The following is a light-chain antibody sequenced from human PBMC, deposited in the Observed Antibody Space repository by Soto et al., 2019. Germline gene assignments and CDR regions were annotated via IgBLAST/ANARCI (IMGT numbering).Light chain of an antibody. CDR2: EVS. Sequence: QSALTQPASVSGSPGQSITISCTGTSSDVGAYNYVSWYQQHPGKAPKLMIYEVSNRPSGVSNRFSGSKSGNTASLTLSGLQAEAEGDYYCRSYTSGSTWVFGGGTKLTVL. V-gene: IGLV2-14*01. CDR3: RSYTSGSTWV. J-gene: IGLJ3*02. CDR1: SSDVGAYNY.